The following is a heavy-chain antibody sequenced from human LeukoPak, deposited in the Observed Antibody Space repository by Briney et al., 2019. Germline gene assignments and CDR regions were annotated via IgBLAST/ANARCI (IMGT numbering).Heavy chain of an antibody. J-gene: IGHJ4*02. CDR3: AKVHNGYSSGFDY. Sequence: GRSLRLSCAASGLTFDDYAMHWVRQAPGKGLEWVSGISWNSGSIGYADSVKGRFTISRDNAKNSLYLQVNSLRAEDTALYYCAKVHNGYSSGFDYWGQGTLFTVSS. D-gene: IGHD6-19*01. V-gene: IGHV3-9*01. CDR1: GLTFDDYA. CDR2: ISWNSGSI.